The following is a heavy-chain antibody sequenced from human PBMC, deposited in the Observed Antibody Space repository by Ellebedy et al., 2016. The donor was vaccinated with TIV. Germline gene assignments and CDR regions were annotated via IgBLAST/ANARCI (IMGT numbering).Heavy chain of an antibody. J-gene: IGHJ4*02. CDR1: GFTFSSFA. CDR2: ITADGDT. V-gene: IGHV3-64D*06. Sequence: GESLKISCSASGFTFSSFALHWVRQAPGTGLKHVSAITADGDTYFADSVKGRFTISRDNSKNTLYLQMSSLTTEDTAVYYCVKDLSNTGSYIRPFDYWGQGTLVTVPS. CDR3: VKDLSNTGSYIRPFDY. D-gene: IGHD2-2*02.